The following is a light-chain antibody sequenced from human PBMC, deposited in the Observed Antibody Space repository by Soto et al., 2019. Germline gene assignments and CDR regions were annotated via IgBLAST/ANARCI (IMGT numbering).Light chain of an antibody. CDR3: QQYEDLPLT. CDR1: HDISNY. CDR2: DAS. V-gene: IGKV1-33*01. Sequence: DIQMTQSPSSLSASVGDRVTITCQASHDISNYLNWYQQKPGKAPKLLIYDASNLETGVPSRLSGSGSGTDFSFTISSLQPEDIATYYCQQYEDLPLTFGGGTKVNIK. J-gene: IGKJ4*01.